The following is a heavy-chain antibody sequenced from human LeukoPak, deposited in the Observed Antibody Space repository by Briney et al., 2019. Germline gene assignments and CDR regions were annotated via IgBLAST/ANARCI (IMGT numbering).Heavy chain of an antibody. CDR3: ARRVSYYGMDV. J-gene: IGHJ6*02. CDR2: IYPGDADT. V-gene: IGHV5-51*01. D-gene: IGHD3-16*02. Sequence: GGSLDISCQGPGYHFTIYWIGWVPQMPGKGLEWMGIIYPGDADTRYSPSFQGQVTVSADKSISTAYLQWSSLKASATAMYYCARRVSYYGMDVWGQGTTVTVSS. CDR1: GYHFTIYW.